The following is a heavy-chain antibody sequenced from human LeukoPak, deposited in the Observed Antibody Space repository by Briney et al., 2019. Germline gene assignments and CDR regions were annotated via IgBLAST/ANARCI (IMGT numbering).Heavy chain of an antibody. Sequence: SETLSLTCTVSGGSISSYYWSWIRQPPGKGLEWIGYIYYSGSTNYNPSLKSRVTISVDTSKNQFSLKLSSVTAADTAVYYCAGGRITIFGVVTSNWFDPWGQGTLVTVSS. CDR2: IYYSGST. V-gene: IGHV4-59*01. CDR3: AGGRITIFGVVTSNWFDP. CDR1: GGSISSYY. D-gene: IGHD3-3*01. J-gene: IGHJ5*02.